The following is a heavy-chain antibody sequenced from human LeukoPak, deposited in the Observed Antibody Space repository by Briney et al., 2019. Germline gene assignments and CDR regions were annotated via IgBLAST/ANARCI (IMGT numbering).Heavy chain of an antibody. CDR3: AAGFIAHFNSSSSHDY. D-gene: IGHD2-2*01. CDR2: INHNGGI. CDR1: GVSFSDYY. J-gene: IGHJ4*02. V-gene: IGHV4-34*01. Sequence: PSETLSLTCAASGVSFSDYYMAWVRQPPGKGLEWIGEINHNGGINYNPSLKSRITLSLDASMIHVSLRLTSVTAADTVVFYCAAGFIAHFNSSSSHDYWGQGTLVSVSS.